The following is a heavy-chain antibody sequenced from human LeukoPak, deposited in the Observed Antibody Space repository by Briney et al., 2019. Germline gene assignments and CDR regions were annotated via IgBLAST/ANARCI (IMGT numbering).Heavy chain of an antibody. CDR1: GGSISSGSYY. Sequence: PSETLSLTCTVSGGSISSGSYYWSWIRQPAGKGLEWIGRIYTSGSTNYNPTLKSRVTISVDTSKNQFSLKLSSVTAADTAVYYCARDPASAFTIFGEDVYYYYYMDVWGKGTTVTVSS. CDR3: ARDPASAFTIFGEDVYYYYYMDV. J-gene: IGHJ6*03. CDR2: IYTSGST. V-gene: IGHV4-61*02. D-gene: IGHD3-3*01.